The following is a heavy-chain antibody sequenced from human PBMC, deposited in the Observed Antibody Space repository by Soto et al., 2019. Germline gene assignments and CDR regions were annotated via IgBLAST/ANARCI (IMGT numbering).Heavy chain of an antibody. D-gene: IGHD3-9*01. Sequence: EVQLVESGGGLVQPGGSLRLSCAASGFTLSSYDINWVRQATGEGLAWVSGIGSGGDTHYADSVKGRFIISREDGKNSLHLQMNNLRVGDTAVYYCSRKTPPTGMEVWGQGATVTVSS. J-gene: IGHJ6*02. CDR2: IGSGGDT. CDR3: SRKTPPTGMEV. CDR1: GFTLSSYD. V-gene: IGHV3-13*01.